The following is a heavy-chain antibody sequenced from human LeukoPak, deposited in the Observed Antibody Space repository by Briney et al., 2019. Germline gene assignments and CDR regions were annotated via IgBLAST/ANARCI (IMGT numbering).Heavy chain of an antibody. Sequence: ASVNVSFKASGYTFTDYYIHWVRQAPGQGLEWMGRINPNSGDTNYAQRFQGRVTMTRETSITTVYMELSRLRSDDTAMYYCARIVRTAYCGGDCFPWGQGTLVTVSS. CDR2: INPNSGDT. CDR1: GYTFTDYY. D-gene: IGHD2-21*02. J-gene: IGHJ5*02. V-gene: IGHV1-2*06. CDR3: ARIVRTAYCGGDCFP.